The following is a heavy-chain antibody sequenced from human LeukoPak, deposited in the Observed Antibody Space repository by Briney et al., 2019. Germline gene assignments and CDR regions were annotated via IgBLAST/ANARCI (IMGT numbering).Heavy chain of an antibody. CDR3: ARGPRGSPGLRWFDP. D-gene: IGHD2-8*02. J-gene: IGHJ5*02. CDR2: IYHSGTT. CDR1: GDSISNGHY. Sequence: SETLSLTCTVPGDSISNGHYWGWIRQPPGKGLDWIGSIYHSGTTYYNPSLKSRVTLSVDKSKSQFSLRLTSVTAADTAVYYCARGPRGSPGLRWFDPWGQGILVTVSS. V-gene: IGHV4-38-2*02.